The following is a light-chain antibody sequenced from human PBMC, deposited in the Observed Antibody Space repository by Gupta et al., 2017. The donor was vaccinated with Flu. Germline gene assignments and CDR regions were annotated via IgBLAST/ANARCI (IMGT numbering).Light chain of an antibody. CDR2: ADN. CDR3: AAWDDGLSGPNWV. J-gene: IGLJ3*02. Sequence: SALTQPPSASGTPGQRVTISCSGSSSNIEKNYVYWYQQVPGTAPRVLIYADNERPSGVTDRFPGSRSGASVSLAISGLRPEDEAEYYCAAWDDGLSGPNWVFGGGTKVTVL. V-gene: IGLV1-47*01. CDR1: SSNIEKNY.